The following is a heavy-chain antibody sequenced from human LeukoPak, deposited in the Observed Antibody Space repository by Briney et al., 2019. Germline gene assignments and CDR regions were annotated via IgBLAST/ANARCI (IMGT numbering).Heavy chain of an antibody. CDR2: ISSSSSYI. V-gene: IGHV3-21*01. CDR3: ARDENSPTDY. D-gene: IGHD4-23*01. Sequence: PGGSLRLSCAASGFTFSSYGMNWVRQAPGKGLEWVSSISSSSSYIYYADSVKGRFTISRDNSKNSLYLQMNSLRAEDTAVYYCARDENSPTDYWGQGTLVTVSS. J-gene: IGHJ4*02. CDR1: GFTFSSYG.